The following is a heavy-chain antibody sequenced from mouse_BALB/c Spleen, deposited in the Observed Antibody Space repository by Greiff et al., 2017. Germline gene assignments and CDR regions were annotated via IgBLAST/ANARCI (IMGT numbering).Heavy chain of an antibody. J-gene: IGHJ4*01. D-gene: IGHD2-14*01. V-gene: IGHV1-39*01. CDR3: AREYIRYGAMDY. Sequence: VQLQQTGPELVKPGASVKISCKASGYSFTDYIMLWVKQSHGKSLEWIGNINPYYGSTSYNLKFKGKATLTVDKSSSTAYMQLNSLTSEDSAVYYCAREYIRYGAMDYWGQGTSVTVSS. CDR2: INPYYGST. CDR1: GYSFTDYI.